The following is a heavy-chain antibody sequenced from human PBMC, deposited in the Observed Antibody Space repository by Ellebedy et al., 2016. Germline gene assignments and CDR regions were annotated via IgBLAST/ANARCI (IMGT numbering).Heavy chain of an antibody. D-gene: IGHD5-24*01. CDR1: GFSFSNFV. Sequence: GESLKISCAASGFSFSNFVMGWVRQSPGKGLEWVSTHYASDGKTYYADSVKGRFTISRDTSKNTLHLQMNSLRAEDTAVYYCARWRWLQSEFDHWGQGTLVTVSS. J-gene: IGHJ4*02. V-gene: IGHV3-23*01. CDR3: ARWRWLQSEFDH. CDR2: HYASDGKT.